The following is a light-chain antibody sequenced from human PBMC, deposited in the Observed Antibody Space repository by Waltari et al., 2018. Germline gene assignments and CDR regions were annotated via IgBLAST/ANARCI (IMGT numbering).Light chain of an antibody. CDR1: SSDVGGYNY. V-gene: IGLV2-11*01. CDR3: CSYAGSYPVV. CDR2: DVS. J-gene: IGLJ2*01. Sequence: QSALTQPRSVSGSPGQSVTISCTGTSSDVGGYNYVSWYQQHPGTAPKLMIYDVSKRPSRVPDRFSGYKSGNTASLTSSGLQAEDEADDYCCSYAGSYPVVFGGGTKLTVL.